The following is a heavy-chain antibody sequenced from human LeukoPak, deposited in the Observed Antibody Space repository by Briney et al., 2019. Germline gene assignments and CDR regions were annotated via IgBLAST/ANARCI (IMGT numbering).Heavy chain of an antibody. D-gene: IGHD3-10*01. Sequence: PGGSLRLSCAASGFTFSDYYMSWIRLAPGKGLEWVSYISSPGTSIFYADSVKGRFTVSRDNTKNSLFLQMNSLRVEDTAVYYCARVSPYYYGAGPYYVIYWGQGTLVTVSS. CDR2: ISSPGTSI. V-gene: IGHV3-11*01. CDR1: GFTFSDYY. J-gene: IGHJ4*02. CDR3: ARVSPYYYGAGPYYVIY.